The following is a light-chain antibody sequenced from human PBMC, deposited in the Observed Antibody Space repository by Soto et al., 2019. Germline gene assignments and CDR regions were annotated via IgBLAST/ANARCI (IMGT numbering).Light chain of an antibody. V-gene: IGKV1-39*01. CDR1: QSISSY. Sequence: IQMTQSPSSLSASVGDRVTITCRASQSISSYLNWYQQKPGKAPNLLIYAASTLQSGVPSRFSGSGSGTDFTLTIRSLQPEDVATYYCQQSYTTPLTFGGGTKVDIK. CDR3: QQSYTTPLT. CDR2: AAS. J-gene: IGKJ4*01.